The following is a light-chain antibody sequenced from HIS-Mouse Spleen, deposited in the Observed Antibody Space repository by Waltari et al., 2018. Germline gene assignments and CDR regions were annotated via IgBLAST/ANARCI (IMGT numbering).Light chain of an antibody. CDR2: EDS. Sequence: SYDMTQPPSVSVSPGQTARITCARDAFPIKYACLYQQKSGQAPVLVIYEDSNRPSGIPERFSGSSSGTMATLTISGAQVEDEADYYCYSTDSSGNHRVFGGGTKLTVL. CDR3: YSTDSSGNHRV. CDR1: AFPIKY. V-gene: IGLV3-10*01. J-gene: IGLJ2*01.